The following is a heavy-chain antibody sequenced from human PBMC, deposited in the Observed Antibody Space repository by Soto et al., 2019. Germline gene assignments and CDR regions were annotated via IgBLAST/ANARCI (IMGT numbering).Heavy chain of an antibody. CDR2: ISAYNGNT. D-gene: IGHD6-13*01. J-gene: IGHJ4*02. Sequence: WASVKVSCNASGYTFTSYGISLVRQAPGQGLEWMGWISAYNGNTNYAQKLQGRVTMTTDTSTSTAYMELRSLRSDDTAVYYCASDRSIAAAGLFDYWGQGTLVTVPS. V-gene: IGHV1-18*01. CDR1: GYTFTSYG. CDR3: ASDRSIAAAGLFDY.